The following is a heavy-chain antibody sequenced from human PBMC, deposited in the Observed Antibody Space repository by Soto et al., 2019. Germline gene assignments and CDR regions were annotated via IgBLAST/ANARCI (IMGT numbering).Heavy chain of an antibody. CDR3: ARHGDFWSGYYGGFDY. Sequence: SETLSLTCTVSGGSISSSSYYWGWIRQPPGKGLEWIGSIYYSGSTYYNPSLKSRVTISVDTSKNQFSLKLSSVTAADTAVYYCARHGDFWSGYYGGFDYWGQGTLVTVSS. D-gene: IGHD3-3*01. CDR1: GGSISSSSYY. V-gene: IGHV4-39*01. CDR2: IYYSGST. J-gene: IGHJ4*02.